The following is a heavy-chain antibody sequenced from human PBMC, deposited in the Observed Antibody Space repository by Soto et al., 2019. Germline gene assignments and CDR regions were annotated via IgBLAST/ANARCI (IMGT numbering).Heavy chain of an antibody. CDR2: ISSGGNKK. J-gene: IGHJ4*02. D-gene: IGHD2-8*01. Sequence: QVHLVESGGGVVQPGGSQRLSCAASGFTLSASVMHWVRQVPGKGLEWMAMISSGGNKKFYADSVKGRFTISTDISETTLYLQMNSLRTEDTAVYYCAKEDFADGRVHFGYWGQGTLVSVSS. V-gene: IGHV3-30*18. CDR1: GFTLSASV. CDR3: AKEDFADGRVHFGY.